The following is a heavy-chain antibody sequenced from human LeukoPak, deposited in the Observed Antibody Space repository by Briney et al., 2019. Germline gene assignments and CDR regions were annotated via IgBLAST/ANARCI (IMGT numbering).Heavy chain of an antibody. J-gene: IGHJ6*03. D-gene: IGHD3-10*01. CDR2: IYHSGST. Sequence: SETLSLTCTVSGYSISSGYYWGWIRQPPGKGLEWIGSIYHSGSTYYNPSLKSRVTISVDTSKNQFSLKLSSVTAADTAVYYCAGLLRGVGYTGYMDVWGKGTTVTVSS. CDR3: AGLLRGVGYTGYMDV. CDR1: GYSISSGYY. V-gene: IGHV4-38-2*02.